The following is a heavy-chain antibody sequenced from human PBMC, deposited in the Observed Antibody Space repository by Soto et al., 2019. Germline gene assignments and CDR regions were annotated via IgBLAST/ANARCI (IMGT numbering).Heavy chain of an antibody. CDR1: GFTFSSSW. CDR3: ARDASFGAFDI. Sequence: PGGSLRLSCEASGFTFSSSWMSWVRQAPGKGLEWVSYIKPDGSETYYADSVRGRFTISRDNAKNSLYLQMNSLRAEDTALYYCARDASFGAFDIWGQGTMVTVSS. D-gene: IGHD3-10*01. V-gene: IGHV3-7*01. CDR2: IKPDGSET. J-gene: IGHJ3*02.